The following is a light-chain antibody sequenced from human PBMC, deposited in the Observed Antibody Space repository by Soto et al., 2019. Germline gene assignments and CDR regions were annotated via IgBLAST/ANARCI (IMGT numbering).Light chain of an antibody. J-gene: IGLJ2*01. V-gene: IGLV2-11*01. Sequence: QSALTQPRSVSGSPGQSVTISCTGTSSDVGGYNYVSWYQRHPGKAPKLIISDVTKRPSGVPDRFSGSKSGNTASLTISGLQAEDEADYDCSSYAGSDILIFGGGTKLTVL. CDR1: SSDVGGYNY. CDR2: DVT. CDR3: SSYAGSDILI.